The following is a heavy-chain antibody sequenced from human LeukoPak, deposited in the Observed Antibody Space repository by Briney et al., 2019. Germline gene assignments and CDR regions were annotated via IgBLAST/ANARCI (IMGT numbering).Heavy chain of an antibody. CDR2: ISGSGGST. J-gene: IGHJ4*02. CDR3: GTEEQRVITPAPDY. V-gene: IGHV3-23*01. CDR1: GFIFSSYA. Sequence: GGSLRLSCAASGFIFSSYAMSWVRQAPGRGLEWGSAISGSGGSTYYADSVKARFTISRDNSKNPLYLQMNTLRAEDTAVYYRGTEEQRVITPAPDYWGQGTLVTVSS. D-gene: IGHD4-23*01.